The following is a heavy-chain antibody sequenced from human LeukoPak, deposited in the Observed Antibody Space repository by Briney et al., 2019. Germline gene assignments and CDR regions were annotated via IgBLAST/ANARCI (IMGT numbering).Heavy chain of an antibody. CDR2: IFYSGST. CDR3: ARRSSSLFYFDY. Sequence: PSETLSLTCTVSGGSITSYYWSWIRQPPGKGPEWIGHIFYSGSTKYNPSLKSRVTISVDTSKNQFSLKLSSVTAADTAVYYCARRSSSLFYFDYWGQGTLVTVSS. V-gene: IGHV4-59*08. D-gene: IGHD6-19*01. J-gene: IGHJ4*02. CDR1: GGSITSYY.